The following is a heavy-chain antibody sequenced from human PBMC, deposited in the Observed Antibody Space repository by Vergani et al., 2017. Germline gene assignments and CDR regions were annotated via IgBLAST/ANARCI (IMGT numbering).Heavy chain of an antibody. J-gene: IGHJ4*02. D-gene: IGHD3-3*01. CDR1: GYTFTSYY. Sequence: QVQLVQSGAEVKKPGASVKVSCKASGYTFTSYYMHWVRQAPGQGLEWMGIINPSGGSTSYAQKFQGRVTMTRDTSMSTVYMELSSLRSEDTAVYYCARSRSITIFGVVSPIDYWGQGTLVTVSS. CDR2: INPSGGST. CDR3: ARSRSITIFGVVSPIDY. V-gene: IGHV1-46*01.